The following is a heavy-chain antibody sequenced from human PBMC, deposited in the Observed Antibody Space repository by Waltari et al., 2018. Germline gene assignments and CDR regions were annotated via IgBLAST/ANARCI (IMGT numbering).Heavy chain of an antibody. CDR2: IYHSGST. CDR3: ARGPTGGAILDYYDSSGYYDY. J-gene: IGHJ4*02. Sequence: QVQLQESGPGLVKPSGTLSLTCAVSGGSISSSNWWSWVRQPPGKGLEWIGEIYHSGSTNNNPTLKRRVTISVDKSKNQFSVKRSSVTAADTAGYYCARGPTGGAILDYYDSSGYYDYWGQGTLVTVSS. V-gene: IGHV4-4*02. D-gene: IGHD3-22*01. CDR1: GGSISSSNW.